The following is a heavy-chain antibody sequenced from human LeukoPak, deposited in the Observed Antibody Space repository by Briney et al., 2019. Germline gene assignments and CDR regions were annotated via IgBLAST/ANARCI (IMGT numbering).Heavy chain of an antibody. CDR3: ASGGTLYFQH. V-gene: IGHV1-69*04. CDR1: GGTFSSYA. CDR2: IIPILGIA. Sequence: ASVKVSCKASGGTFSSYAISWVRQAPGQGLEWMGRIIPILGIANYAQKFQGRVTITADKSASTAYMELSSLRSEDTAVYYCASGGTLYFQHWGQGTLVTVSS. J-gene: IGHJ1*01. D-gene: IGHD3-3*01.